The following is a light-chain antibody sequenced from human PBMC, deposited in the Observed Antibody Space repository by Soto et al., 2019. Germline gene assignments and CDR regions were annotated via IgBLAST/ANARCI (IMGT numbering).Light chain of an antibody. CDR2: EVT. Sequence: QSVLTQPASVSGSPGQSITVSCTGTSSDVGGHNYVSWFQQHPGQAPKLLIYEVTTRPSGVSTRFSGSKSGNTASLTISGLQSEAEADYHCSSYSSSGTLFVFGIGTKLTVL. J-gene: IGLJ1*01. CDR1: SSDVGGHNY. CDR3: SSYSSSGTLFV. V-gene: IGLV2-14*01.